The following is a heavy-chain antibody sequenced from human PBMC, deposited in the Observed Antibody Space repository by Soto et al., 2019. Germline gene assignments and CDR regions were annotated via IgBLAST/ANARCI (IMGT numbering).Heavy chain of an antibody. J-gene: IGHJ6*02. V-gene: IGHV1-69*12. CDR3: ASPPGDCSGGSCPYYYYGMGV. Sequence: QVQLVQSGAEVKKPGSSVKVSCKASGGTFSSYAISWVRQAPGQGLEWMGGIIPIFGTANYAQKFQGRVTITADESTSTAYMELSSLRSEDTAVYYCASPPGDCSGGSCPYYYYGMGVWGQGTTVTVSS. CDR1: GGTFSSYA. D-gene: IGHD2-15*01. CDR2: IIPIFGTA.